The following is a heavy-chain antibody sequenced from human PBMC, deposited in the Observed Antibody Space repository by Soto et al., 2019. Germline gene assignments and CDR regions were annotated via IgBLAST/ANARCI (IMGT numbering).Heavy chain of an antibody. Sequence: PGGSLRLSCAASGFTFDDYTMHWVRQAPGKGLEWVSLISWDVGSTYYADSVKGRFTISRDNSKNSLYLQMNSLRTEDTALYYCAKSAIYYYYGMDVWGQGTTVTVSS. CDR2: ISWDVGST. J-gene: IGHJ6*02. V-gene: IGHV3-43*01. CDR3: AKSAIYYYYGMDV. CDR1: GFTFDDYT.